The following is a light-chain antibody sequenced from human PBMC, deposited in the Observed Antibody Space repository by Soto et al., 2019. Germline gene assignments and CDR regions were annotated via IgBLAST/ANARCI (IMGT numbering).Light chain of an antibody. CDR2: EVT. Sequence: QSALTQPPSASGSPGQSVTISCIGTSSDVGGYDYVSWYQQHPGKAPKLIISEVTKRPSGVPDRFSGSKSGNTASLTVSGLQAEDEADYYCSSYAGNNNFCVFGTGTKVTV. CDR1: SSDVGGYDY. J-gene: IGLJ1*01. V-gene: IGLV2-8*01. CDR3: SSYAGNNNFCV.